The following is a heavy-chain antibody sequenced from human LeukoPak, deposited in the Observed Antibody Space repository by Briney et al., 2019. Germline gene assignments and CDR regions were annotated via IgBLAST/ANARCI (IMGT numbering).Heavy chain of an antibody. D-gene: IGHD3-10*01. Sequence: SETLSLTCVVYGGSFSGDYWSWIRQPPGRGLEWIGEINHSGRTNYNPSLKSRVTISVDTSKNQFSLKLSSVIAADTAVYYCAREGFGELSHFDYWGQGTLVTVSS. CDR1: GGSFSGDY. CDR2: INHSGRT. V-gene: IGHV4-34*01. J-gene: IGHJ4*02. CDR3: AREGFGELSHFDY.